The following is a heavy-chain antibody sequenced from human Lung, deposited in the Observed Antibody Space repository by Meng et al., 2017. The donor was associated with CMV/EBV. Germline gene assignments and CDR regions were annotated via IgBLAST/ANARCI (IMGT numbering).Heavy chain of an antibody. J-gene: IGHJ3*02. CDR2: INPNSGGT. V-gene: IGHV1-2*02. CDR3: ARSSRADRYDAFDI. CDR1: GHTFTGYY. D-gene: IGHD2-2*01. Sequence: ASVXVSCKASGHTFTGYYMHWVRQAPGQGLEWMGWINPNSGGTNYAQKFQGRVTMTRDTSISTAYMELSRLRSDDTAVYYCARSSRADRYDAFDIWGQGTXVTVSS.